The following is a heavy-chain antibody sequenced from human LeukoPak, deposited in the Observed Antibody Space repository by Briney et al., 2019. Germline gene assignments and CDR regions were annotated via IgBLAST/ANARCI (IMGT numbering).Heavy chain of an antibody. CDR1: GFTFSNAW. CDR3: TTGYCSSTSCYINAFDI. V-gene: IGHV3-15*01. J-gene: IGHJ3*02. D-gene: IGHD2-2*02. Sequence: PRGSLRLSCAASGFTFSNAWMSWVRQAPGKGLEWVGRIKSKTDGGTTDYAAPVKGRFTISRDDSKNTLYLQMNSLKTEDTAVYYCTTGYCSSTSCYINAFDIWGQGTMVTVSS. CDR2: IKSKTDGGTT.